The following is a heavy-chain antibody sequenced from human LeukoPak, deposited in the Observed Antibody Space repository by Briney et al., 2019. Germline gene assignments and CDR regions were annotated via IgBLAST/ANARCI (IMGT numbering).Heavy chain of an antibody. D-gene: IGHD2-8*01. CDR3: ARDPSHLYCTNGVCYYFDY. V-gene: IGHV3-30-3*01. CDR1: GFTFSTYA. CDR2: ISYDGSDK. J-gene: IGHJ4*02. Sequence: PGGSLRLSCAASGFTFSTYAMHWVRQAPGKGLEWVAVISYDGSDKFYADSVKGRFTISRDNSKNTLYVQMDSLRTEDTAMYYCARDPSHLYCTNGVCYYFDYWGQGTLVTVSS.